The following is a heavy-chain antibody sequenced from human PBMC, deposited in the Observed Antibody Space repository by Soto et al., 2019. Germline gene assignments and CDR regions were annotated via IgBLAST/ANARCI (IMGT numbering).Heavy chain of an antibody. D-gene: IGHD1-26*01. CDR3: AHTVARGAYWETFNY. J-gene: IGHJ4*02. Sequence: QITLKESGPTLVKPTQTLTLTCTVSGFSLTTNGVGVGWFRQPPGKALEWLALIYRDDDKRYRPSLTSRVTITKDNTKNQVVLTMTNMDPVDTATYYCAHTVARGAYWETFNYWGQGTLVTVSS. CDR2: IYRDDDK. CDR1: GFSLTTNGVG. V-gene: IGHV2-5*02.